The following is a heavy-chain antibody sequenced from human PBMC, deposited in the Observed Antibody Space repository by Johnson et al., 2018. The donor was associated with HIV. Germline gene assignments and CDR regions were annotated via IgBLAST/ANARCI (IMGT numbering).Heavy chain of an antibody. D-gene: IGHD6-19*01. Sequence: VQLLESGGGLVQPGGSLRLSCAASGFRFEDYGMNWVRQVPGKGLEWVSGINWNGGNTDYVDSVKGRFTIARDNGKNSLYLQMNTLRAEDTGFYYCARASGYSSGGENSRVDGFDIWGQGTVVTVSS. V-gene: IGHV3-20*04. CDR1: GFRFEDYG. J-gene: IGHJ3*02. CDR3: ARASGYSSGGENSRVDGFDI. CDR2: INWNGGNT.